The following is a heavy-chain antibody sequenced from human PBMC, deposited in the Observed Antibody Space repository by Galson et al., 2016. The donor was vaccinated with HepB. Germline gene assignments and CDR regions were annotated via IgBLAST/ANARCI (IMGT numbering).Heavy chain of an antibody. J-gene: IGHJ3*02. CDR2: INSDGRSI. CDR3: ARAKPGSSGWYTLDAFDI. D-gene: IGHD6-19*01. Sequence: SLRLSCAASGFTFSSYWMHWVRQAPGMGLVWVSRINSDGRSITYADSVKGRFTISRDNAKNTLYLQMNSLRAEDTAVYYCARAKPGSSGWYTLDAFDIWGQGTMVTVSS. CDR1: GFTFSSYW. V-gene: IGHV3-74*03.